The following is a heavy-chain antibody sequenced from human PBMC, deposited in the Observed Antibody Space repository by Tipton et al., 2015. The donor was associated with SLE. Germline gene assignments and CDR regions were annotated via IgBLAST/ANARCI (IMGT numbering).Heavy chain of an antibody. CDR3: ARGGWYMDV. CDR2: NSYTGGA. J-gene: IGHJ6*03. Sequence: TLSLTCTVSGVSVTTYYWAWIRQPPGQALEWIGYNSYTGGADYNPSLKSRVSISLDTSKNQVSLRLNSVTAADTAVYYCARGGWYMDVWGKGTTVTVSS. D-gene: IGHD2-15*01. CDR1: GVSVTTYY. V-gene: IGHV4-59*02.